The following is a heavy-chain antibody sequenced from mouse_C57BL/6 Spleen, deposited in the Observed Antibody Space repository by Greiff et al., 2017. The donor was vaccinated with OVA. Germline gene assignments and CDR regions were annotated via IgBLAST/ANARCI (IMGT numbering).Heavy chain of an antibody. CDR2: IDPSDSYT. J-gene: IGHJ2*01. CDR3: GIRDY. Sequence: VKLQQPGAELVKPGASVKLSCKASGYTFTSYWMQWVKQRPGQGLEWIGEIDPSDSYTNYNQKFKGKATLTVDTSSSTAYMQLSSLTSEDSAVYYCGIRDYWGQGTTLTVSS. CDR1: GYTFTSYW. V-gene: IGHV1-50*01.